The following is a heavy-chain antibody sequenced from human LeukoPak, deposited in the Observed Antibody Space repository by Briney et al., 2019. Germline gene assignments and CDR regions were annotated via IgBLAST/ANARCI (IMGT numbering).Heavy chain of an antibody. J-gene: IGHJ4*02. V-gene: IGHV1-69*06. CDR3: ARELWFGELPPDY. Sequence: ASVKVSCKASGGTFSSYAISWVRQAPGQGLEWMGGIIPIFGTANYAQKFQGRVTITADKSTSTAYMELSRLRSDDTAVYYCARELWFGELPPDYWGQGTLVTVSS. CDR2: IIPIFGTA. D-gene: IGHD3-10*01. CDR1: GGTFSSYA.